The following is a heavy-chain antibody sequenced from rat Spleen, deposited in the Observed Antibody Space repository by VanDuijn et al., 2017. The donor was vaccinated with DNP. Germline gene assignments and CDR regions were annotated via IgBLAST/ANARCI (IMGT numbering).Heavy chain of an antibody. CDR1: GYSITSNF. CDR3: ARWTRYFDY. J-gene: IGHJ2*01. Sequence: VQLKESGSGLVKPSQSLSLTCSVTGYSITSNFWGWIRKFPGNKMEYIGHISYSGSTNYNPSLKSRISITRDTSKNHFFLQLNSVTTEDTATYYCARWTRYFDYWGQGVMVTVSS. V-gene: IGHV3-1*01. D-gene: IGHD1-7*01. CDR2: ISYSGST.